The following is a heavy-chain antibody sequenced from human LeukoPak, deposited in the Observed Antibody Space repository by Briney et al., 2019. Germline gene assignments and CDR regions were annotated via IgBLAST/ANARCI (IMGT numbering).Heavy chain of an antibody. D-gene: IGHD3-10*01. CDR1: GYSLSSGYY. Sequence: SETLSLACTVSGYSLSSGYYWGWIRQPPGKGLEWIGSVDHSGGTYYNPSLRSRVSISVDTSKNQFSLKLSSVTAADTAVYSCAGFTFFRGVITFDYWGQGTLVTVSS. CDR2: VDHSGGT. J-gene: IGHJ4*02. V-gene: IGHV4-38-2*02. CDR3: AGFTFFRGVITFDY.